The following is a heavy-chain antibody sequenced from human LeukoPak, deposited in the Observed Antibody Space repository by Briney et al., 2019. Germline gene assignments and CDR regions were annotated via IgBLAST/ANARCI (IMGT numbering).Heavy chain of an antibody. CDR1: GGSISSSSYY. Sequence: PSETLSLTCTVSGGSISSSSYYWSWIRQPPGKGLEWIGEINHSGSTNYNPSLKSRVTISVDTSKNQFSPKLSSVTAADTAVYYCASHWVWFGERGPLHFDYWGQGTLVTVSS. CDR3: ASHWVWFGERGPLHFDY. V-gene: IGHV4-39*07. D-gene: IGHD3-10*01. J-gene: IGHJ4*02. CDR2: INHSGST.